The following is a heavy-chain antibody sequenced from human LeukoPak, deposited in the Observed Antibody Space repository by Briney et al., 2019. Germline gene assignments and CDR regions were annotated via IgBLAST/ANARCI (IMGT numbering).Heavy chain of an antibody. V-gene: IGHV4-34*01. CDR1: GGSFSGYY. D-gene: IGHD3-16*02. CDR2: INHSGST. CDR3: ARGRTYYDYVWGSYRHYYYYYGMDV. Sequence: SETLSLTCAVYGGSFSGYYWSWIRQPPGKGLEWIGEINHSGSTNYNPSLKSRVTISVDTSKNQFSLKLSSVTAADTAVYYCARGRTYYDYVWGSYRHYYYYYGMDVWGQGTTVTVSS. J-gene: IGHJ6*02.